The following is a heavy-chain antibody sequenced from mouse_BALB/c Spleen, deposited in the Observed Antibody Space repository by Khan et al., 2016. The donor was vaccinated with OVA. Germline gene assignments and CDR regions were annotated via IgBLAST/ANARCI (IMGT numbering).Heavy chain of an antibody. J-gene: IGHJ2*01. V-gene: IGHV1S81*02. CDR3: ARIKKIVSTYFDY. CDR1: GYTFTSYW. Sequence: QVQLQQSGAELVKAGASVKMSCKASGYTFTSYWMHWVKQRLGQGLEWFAETNPTNGRTYYNEKFKSKATLTVDKSSSTAYMLLSGPTFEDSAVYECARIKKIVSTYFDYWGQGTTLTVSS. CDR2: TNPTNGRT. D-gene: IGHD2-5*01.